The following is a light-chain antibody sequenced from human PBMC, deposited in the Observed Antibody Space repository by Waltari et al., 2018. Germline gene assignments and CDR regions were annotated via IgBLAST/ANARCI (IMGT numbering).Light chain of an antibody. CDR1: TSISNW. Sequence: DIQMTQSPSTLSASVGDRVTITRRASTSISNWLVWYQQKPGKAPKLLIYKASTLATGVASRFSGSGSGTEFTLTSSKPQPDDVATYYCQQYNYDWTFGQGTKVEI. CDR3: QQYNYDWT. V-gene: IGKV1-5*03. J-gene: IGKJ1*01. CDR2: KAS.